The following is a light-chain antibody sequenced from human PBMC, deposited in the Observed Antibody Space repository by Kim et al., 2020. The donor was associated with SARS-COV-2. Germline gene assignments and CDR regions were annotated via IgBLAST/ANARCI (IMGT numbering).Light chain of an antibody. CDR2: GAS. CDR1: QSVSSSY. V-gene: IGKV3-20*01. Sequence: EIVLTQSPGTLSLSPGERATLSCRASQSVSSSYLAWYQQKPGQAPRLLIYGASSRATGIPDRFSGSGSGTDLTLTISRLEPEDFAVYYCHQYGSSPLTFGGGTKVDLK. J-gene: IGKJ4*01. CDR3: HQYGSSPLT.